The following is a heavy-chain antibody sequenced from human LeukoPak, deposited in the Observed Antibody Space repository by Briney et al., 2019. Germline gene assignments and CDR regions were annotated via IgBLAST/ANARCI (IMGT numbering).Heavy chain of an antibody. D-gene: IGHD2-2*01. V-gene: IGHV3-23*01. CDR1: GFTFSSYA. Sequence: PGGSLRLSCAASGFTFSSYAMSWVRQAPGKGLEWVSAISGSGGSTYYADSVKGRFTISRDNSKNTLYLQMNSLRAEDTAVYYCAKVRKNSYQLRNPSFDYWGQGTLVTVSS. CDR2: ISGSGGST. J-gene: IGHJ4*02. CDR3: AKVRKNSYQLRNPSFDY.